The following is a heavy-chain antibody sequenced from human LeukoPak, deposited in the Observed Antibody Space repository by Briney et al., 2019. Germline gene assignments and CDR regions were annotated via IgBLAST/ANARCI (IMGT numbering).Heavy chain of an antibody. D-gene: IGHD5-18*01. CDR3: ARDEYSYGSRTHPYFFDY. Sequence: IPSETLSLTCTVSGGSISSSSYYWGWIRQPPGKGLEWIGSIYYSGSTYYNPSLKSRVTISVDTSKNQFSLKLSSVTAADTAVYYCARDEYSYGSRTHPYFFDYWGQGTLVTVSS. CDR1: GGSISSSSYY. CDR2: IYYSGST. V-gene: IGHV4-39*07. J-gene: IGHJ4*02.